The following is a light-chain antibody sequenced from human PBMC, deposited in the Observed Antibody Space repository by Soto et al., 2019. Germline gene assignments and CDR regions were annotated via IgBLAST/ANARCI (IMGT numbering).Light chain of an antibody. J-gene: IGKJ3*01. CDR2: AAS. CDR3: QQSYGTPRT. CDR1: QSISSF. V-gene: IGKV1-39*01. Sequence: IQMTQTPSSLSASVGDRVTICCRASQSISSFLNWYQQKPGKAPKLLIYAASSLQSGVPSRFSGSGSGTDFTLTISSLQPEDFATYYCQQSYGTPRTFGPGTKVDIK.